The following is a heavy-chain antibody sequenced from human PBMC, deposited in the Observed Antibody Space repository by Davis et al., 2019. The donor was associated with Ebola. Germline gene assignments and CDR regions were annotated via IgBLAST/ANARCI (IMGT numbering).Heavy chain of an antibody. CDR3: ARDHYDSSGGFDY. CDR2: IYYSGST. V-gene: IGHV4-39*02. D-gene: IGHD3-22*01. CDR1: GGSISSSSYY. J-gene: IGHJ4*02. Sequence: MPSETLSLTCTVSGGSISSSSYYWGWIRQPPGKGLEWIGSIYYSGSTYYNPSLKSRVTISVDTSKNQFSLKLSSVTVADTAVYYCARDHYDSSGGFDYWGQGTLVTVSS.